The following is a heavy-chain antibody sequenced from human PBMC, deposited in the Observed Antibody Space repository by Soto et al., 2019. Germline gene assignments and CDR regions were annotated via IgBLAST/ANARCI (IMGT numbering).Heavy chain of an antibody. CDR1: GFTFSSYS. V-gene: IGHV3-48*02. CDR2: ISSGSRTI. J-gene: IGHJ4*02. Sequence: GGSLRLSCAASGFTFSSYSMNWVRQAPGKGLEWVSYISSGSRTIYYADSVKGRFTISRDNAKYSLILQMSSLRDEDTAVYYCARDPLWCGEHETIDHWGQGTLVTVSS. CDR3: ARDPLWCGEHETIDH. D-gene: IGHD3-10*01.